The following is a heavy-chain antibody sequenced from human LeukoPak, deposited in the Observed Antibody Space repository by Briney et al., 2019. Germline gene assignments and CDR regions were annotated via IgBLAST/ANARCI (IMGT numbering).Heavy chain of an antibody. Sequence: SETLSLTCTVSGDSINSGTYYWGWIRRPPGEGLEWIGTIYYSGSTYYNPSLKSRVTIFVDTSKNQFSLNLSSVTAADTAVYYCARGRAISYWGQGTLVTVSS. CDR1: GDSINSGTYY. CDR3: ARGRAISY. J-gene: IGHJ4*02. D-gene: IGHD3-3*01. V-gene: IGHV4-39*01. CDR2: IYYSGST.